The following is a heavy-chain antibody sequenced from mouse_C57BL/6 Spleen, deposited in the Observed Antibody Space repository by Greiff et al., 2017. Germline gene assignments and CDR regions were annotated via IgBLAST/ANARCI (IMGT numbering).Heavy chain of an antibody. V-gene: IGHV1-15*01. Sequence: VQLQQSGAELVRPGASVTLSCKAPGYTFTDYEMHWVKQTPVHGLEWIGAIDPETGGTAYNQKFKGKAILTADKSSSTAYMELRSLTSEDSAVYYCTTYYGYDGFAYWGQGTLVTVSA. J-gene: IGHJ3*01. D-gene: IGHD2-9*01. CDR3: TTYYGYDGFAY. CDR2: IDPETGGT. CDR1: GYTFTDYE.